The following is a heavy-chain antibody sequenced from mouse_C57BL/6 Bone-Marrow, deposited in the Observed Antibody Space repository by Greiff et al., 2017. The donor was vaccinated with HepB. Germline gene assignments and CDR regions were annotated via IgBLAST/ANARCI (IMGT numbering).Heavy chain of an antibody. J-gene: IGHJ2*01. CDR2: ISNGGGST. D-gene: IGHD1-1*01. Sequence: EVQLKESGGGLVQPGGSLKLSCAASGFTFSDYYMYWVRQTPEKRLEWVAYISNGGGSTYYPDTVKGRFTISRDNAKNTLYLQMSRLKSEDTAMYYCARRYYGSSYHYFDYWGQGTTLTVSS. CDR3: ARRYYGSSYHYFDY. V-gene: IGHV5-12*01. CDR1: GFTFSDYY.